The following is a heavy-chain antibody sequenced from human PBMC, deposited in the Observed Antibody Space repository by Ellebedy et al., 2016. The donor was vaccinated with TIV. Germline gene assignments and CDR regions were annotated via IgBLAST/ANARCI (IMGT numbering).Heavy chain of an antibody. Sequence: ASVKVSCXASGYTFTSYYMHWVRQAPGQGLEWMGIINPSGGSTSYAQKFQGRVTITADESTSTAYMELSSLRSEDTAVYYCPRGGSYFDFWGQGTLVTVSS. J-gene: IGHJ4*02. CDR1: GYTFTSYY. CDR3: PRGGSYFDF. V-gene: IGHV1-46*01. CDR2: INPSGGST.